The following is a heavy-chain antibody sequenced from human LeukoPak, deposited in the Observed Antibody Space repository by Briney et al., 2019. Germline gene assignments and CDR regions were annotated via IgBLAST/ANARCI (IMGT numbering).Heavy chain of an antibody. J-gene: IGHJ4*02. D-gene: IGHD6-13*01. CDR2: IKQDGSEK. Sequence: GGSLRLSCAASGFIFSSYWMNWIRQTPGKGLEWVASIKQDGSEKYYVDAVQGRFTISRDNAKNSLYLQMNSLRAEDTAVYYCARDGPAAGLYFDYWGQGMLVTVSS. CDR1: GFIFSSYW. CDR3: ARDGPAAGLYFDY. V-gene: IGHV3-7*03.